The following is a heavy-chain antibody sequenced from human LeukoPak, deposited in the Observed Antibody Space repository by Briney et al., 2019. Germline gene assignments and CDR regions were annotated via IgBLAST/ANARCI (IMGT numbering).Heavy chain of an antibody. V-gene: IGHV3-30*02. J-gene: IGHJ4*02. CDR3: AKEGLGYCSSTSCYGLFDY. CDR2: IRYDGSNK. Sequence: GSLGLSCAASGFPFSSYGMYWVRQAPGKGLEWVAFIRYDGSNKYYADSVKGRFTISRENSKNTLYLQMNSLRAEDTAVYYCAKEGLGYCSSTSCYGLFDYWGQGTLVTVSS. CDR1: GFPFSSYG. D-gene: IGHD2-2*01.